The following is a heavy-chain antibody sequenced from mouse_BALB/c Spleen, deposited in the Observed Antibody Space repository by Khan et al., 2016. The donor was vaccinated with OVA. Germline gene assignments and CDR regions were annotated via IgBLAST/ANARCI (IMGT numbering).Heavy chain of an antibody. CDR1: GYTFTSYK. V-gene: IGHV1-4*01. J-gene: IGHJ4*01. CDR3: ARNLHFYGIRGSMDY. Sequence: QVQLQQSGVELARPGASVKMSCKASGYTFTSYKIHWVKQRPGQGLEWIGYIFPSSGYSNYNQRFKDKDTLTADKSYTTAYMQMSSLTSEDSAVYYGARNLHFYGIRGSMDYWGQGTSVTVSS. CDR2: IFPSSGYS. D-gene: IGHD1-2*01.